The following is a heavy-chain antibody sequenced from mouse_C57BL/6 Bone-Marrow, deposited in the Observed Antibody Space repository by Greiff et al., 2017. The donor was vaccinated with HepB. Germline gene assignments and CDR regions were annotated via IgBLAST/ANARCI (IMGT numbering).Heavy chain of an antibody. CDR1: GFTFSSYT. Sequence: EVKLVESGGGLVKPGGSLKLSCAASGFTFSSYTMSWVRQTPEKRLEWVATISGGGGNTYYPDSVKGRFTISRDNAKNTLYLQMSSLRSEDTALYYCARPPITTVVETYYFDYWGQGTTLTVSS. J-gene: IGHJ2*01. V-gene: IGHV5-9*01. CDR2: ISGGGGNT. CDR3: ARPPITTVVETYYFDY. D-gene: IGHD1-1*01.